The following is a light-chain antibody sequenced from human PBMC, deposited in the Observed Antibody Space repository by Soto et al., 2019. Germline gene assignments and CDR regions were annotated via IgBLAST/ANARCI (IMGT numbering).Light chain of an antibody. Sequence: DIQMTPSPSSLSASVGDRVTITCEASQDISKYLNWYPQTPGKAPKLLSYDASILETGVPSRLSGSGSGTDFTYTINSLQPEDIATYYCQQFDNYPRAITFGQGTRLEI. CDR3: QQFDNYPRAIT. CDR1: QDISKY. V-gene: IGKV1-33*01. CDR2: DAS. J-gene: IGKJ5*01.